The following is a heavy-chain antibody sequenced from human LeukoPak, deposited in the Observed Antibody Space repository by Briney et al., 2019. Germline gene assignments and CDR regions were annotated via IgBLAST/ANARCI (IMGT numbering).Heavy chain of an antibody. V-gene: IGHV3-23*01. CDR1: GITLSNYG. D-gene: IGHD3-22*01. Sequence: PGGSLRLSCAVSGITLSNYGMSWVRQAPGKGLEWVAGISGSGGTTNYADSVKGQFTISRDNPKNTLFLHMNSLRAEDTAVYFCAKRGVVIRVILVGFHKEAYYFDSWGQGALVTVSS. J-gene: IGHJ4*02. CDR3: AKRGVVIRVILVGFHKEAYYFDS. CDR2: ISGSGGTT.